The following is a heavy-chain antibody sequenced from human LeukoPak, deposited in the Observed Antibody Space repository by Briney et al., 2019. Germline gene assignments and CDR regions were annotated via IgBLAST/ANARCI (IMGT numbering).Heavy chain of an antibody. CDR2: IKQDGSEK. CDR3: ARGALGGIQLWFGDY. CDR1: GFTCSSYW. D-gene: IGHD5-18*01. V-gene: IGHV3-7*03. J-gene: IGHJ4*02. Sequence: GGSLRLSCAASGFTCSSYWMSWVRQAPGKGLEWVANIKQDGSEKYYVDSVKGRFTISRDNAKNSLYLQMNSLRAEDTAVYYCARGALGGIQLWFGDYWGQGTLVTVSS.